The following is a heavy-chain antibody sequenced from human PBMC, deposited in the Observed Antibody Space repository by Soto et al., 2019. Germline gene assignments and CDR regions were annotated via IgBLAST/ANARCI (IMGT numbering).Heavy chain of an antibody. D-gene: IGHD2-15*01. CDR3: AREYEYCSGGSCFDAFDI. Sequence: SVKVSCKASGGTFSSYTISWVRQAPGQGLEWMGRIIPILGIANYAQKFQGRVTITADKSTSTAYMELSSLRSEDTAVYYCAREYEYCSGGSCFDAFDIWGQGTMVTVSS. J-gene: IGHJ3*02. CDR1: GGTFSSYT. CDR2: IIPILGIA. V-gene: IGHV1-69*04.